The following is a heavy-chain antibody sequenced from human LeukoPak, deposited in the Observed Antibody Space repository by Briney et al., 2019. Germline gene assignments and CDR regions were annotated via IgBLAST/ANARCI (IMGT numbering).Heavy chain of an antibody. J-gene: IGHJ4*02. CDR1: GYTLTELS. CDR2: FDPEDGET. V-gene: IGHV1-24*01. CDR3: ASGYSSSRGDY. D-gene: IGHD6-13*01. Sequence: ASVRVSFKVSGYTLTELSMHWVRQGPGKGVERRGGFDPEDGETIYAQKFQGRVTMTEDPSTATAYMELSSLRSEDTAVYYCASGYSSSRGDYWGQGTLVTVSS.